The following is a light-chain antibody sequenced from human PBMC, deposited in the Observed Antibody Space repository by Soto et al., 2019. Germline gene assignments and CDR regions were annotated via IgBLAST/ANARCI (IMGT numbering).Light chain of an antibody. CDR3: QQYGISRT. CDR1: QSLSSSN. CDR2: GAS. Sequence: EIVLTQSPGTLSLSPGERATLSCRASQSLSSSNLAWYQQKPGQAPRILIYGASSRATGISDKFSGSGSATDYSLTISRLEPEDFAVYYCQQYGISRTFGQGTNVEIK. J-gene: IGKJ1*01. V-gene: IGKV3-20*01.